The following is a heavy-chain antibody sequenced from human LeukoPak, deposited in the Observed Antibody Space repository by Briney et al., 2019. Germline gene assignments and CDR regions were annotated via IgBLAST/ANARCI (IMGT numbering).Heavy chain of an antibody. J-gene: IGHJ4*02. V-gene: IGHV3-23*01. D-gene: IGHD3-10*01. CDR2: ISGSGGNT. CDR3: ARGYASGTYYSDY. CDR1: GFTFSDYA. Sequence: GGSLRLSCAASGFTFSDYAMRWVRQAPGKGLEWVSVISGSGGNTYYADSVRGRFTISRDKSKNTLFLQMNSLRAEDTAVYYCARGYASGTYYSDYWGQGTLVTVSS.